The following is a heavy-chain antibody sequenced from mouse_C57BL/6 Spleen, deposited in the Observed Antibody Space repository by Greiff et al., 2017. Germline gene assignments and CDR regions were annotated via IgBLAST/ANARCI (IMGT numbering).Heavy chain of an antibody. J-gene: IGHJ3*01. CDR3: ARPDYYGSSLAWFAY. CDR2: ISSGSSTI. D-gene: IGHD1-1*01. CDR1: GFTFSDYG. Sequence: EVQVVESGGGLVKPGGSLKLSCAASGFTFSDYGMHWVRQAPEKGLEWVAYISSGSSTIYYADTVKGRFTISRDNAKNTLFLQMTSLRSEDTAMYYCARPDYYGSSLAWFAYWGQGTLVTVSA. V-gene: IGHV5-17*01.